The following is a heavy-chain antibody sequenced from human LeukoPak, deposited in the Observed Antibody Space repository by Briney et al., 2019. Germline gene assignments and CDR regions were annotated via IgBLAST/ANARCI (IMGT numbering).Heavy chain of an antibody. J-gene: IGHJ4*02. D-gene: IGHD2-2*01. CDR1: GFTVSSNY. V-gene: IGHV3-23*01. Sequence: GGSLRLSCAASGFTVSSNYMSWVRQAPGKGLEWVSAVNARGYSTYYADSVKGRFTISRDNSKNTVFLQMSSLRVEDTAVYYCANLGSSELRVPASQGNWGQGTLVTVFS. CDR3: ANLGSSELRVPASQGN. CDR2: VNARGYST.